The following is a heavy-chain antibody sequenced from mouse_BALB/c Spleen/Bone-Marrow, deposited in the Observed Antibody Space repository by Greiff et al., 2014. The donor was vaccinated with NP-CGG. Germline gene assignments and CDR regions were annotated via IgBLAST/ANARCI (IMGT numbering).Heavy chain of an antibody. J-gene: IGHJ4*01. V-gene: IGHV14-3*02. CDR3: ARWEYYAMDY. CDR2: IDPANGNT. CDR1: GFNIKDTY. D-gene: IGHD4-1*01. Sequence: VQLQQSGAELVKPGASVKLSCTTSGFNIKDTYMHWVKQRPEQGLEWIGRIDPANGNTKYDPKFQGKATITADTSSNTAYLQLSSLTSEDTAVYYCARWEYYAMDYWGQGTSVTVSS.